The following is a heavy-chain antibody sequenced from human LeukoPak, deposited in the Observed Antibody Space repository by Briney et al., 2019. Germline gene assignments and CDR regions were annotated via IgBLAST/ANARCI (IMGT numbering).Heavy chain of an antibody. J-gene: IGHJ4*02. D-gene: IGHD3-22*01. CDR1: GGTFSSYA. V-gene: IGHV1-69*04. CDR2: IIPILGIA. Sequence: SVKVSCKASGGTFSSYAISWVPQAPGQGLEWMGRIIPILGIANYAQKFQGRVTITADKSTSTAYMELSSLRSEDTAVYYCARGSDYYDSSGYYYGAPFDYWGQGTLVTVSS. CDR3: ARGSDYYDSSGYYYGAPFDY.